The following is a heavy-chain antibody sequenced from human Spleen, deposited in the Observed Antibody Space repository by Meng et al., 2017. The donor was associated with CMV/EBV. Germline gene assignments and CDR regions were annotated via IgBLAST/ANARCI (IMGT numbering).Heavy chain of an antibody. CDR1: GYTFTSYA. CDR2: INAGKGHT. V-gene: IGHV1-3*01. D-gene: IGHD3-22*01. J-gene: IGHJ4*02. Sequence: QVQLVQSGAEVKKPGASVKVSCKASGYTFTSYAMHWVRQAPGQRLEWMGWINAGKGHTRFSEKFQGRVTITRDTSASTANMELSSLRFEDTAVYYCARGPLDGSGYYPDYWGQGTLVTVSS. CDR3: ARGPLDGSGYYPDY.